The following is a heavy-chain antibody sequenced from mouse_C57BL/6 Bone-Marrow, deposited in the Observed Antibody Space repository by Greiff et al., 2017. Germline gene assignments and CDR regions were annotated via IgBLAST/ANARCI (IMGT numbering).Heavy chain of an antibody. CDR2: INPGSGGT. D-gene: IGHD2-10*01. CDR3: ARLDPYPYYFDY. J-gene: IGHJ2*01. Sequence: LVESGAELVRPGTSVKVSCKASGYAFTNYLIEWVKQRPGQGLEWIGVINPGSGGTNYNEKFKGKATLTADKSSSTAYMQLSSLTSEDSAGYFCARLDPYPYYFDYWGQGTTLTVSS. CDR1: GYAFTNYL. V-gene: IGHV1-54*01.